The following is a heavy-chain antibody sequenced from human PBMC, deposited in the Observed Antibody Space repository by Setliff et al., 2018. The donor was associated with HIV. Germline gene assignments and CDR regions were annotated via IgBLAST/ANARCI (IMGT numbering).Heavy chain of an antibody. CDR1: GYTFTSFG. J-gene: IGHJ3*02. CDR2: ISANNGNT. CDR3: AVDPSYSPYYDFWSGYYPHDALDI. D-gene: IGHD3-3*01. V-gene: IGHV1-18*01. Sequence: GASVKVSCKASGYTFTSFGINWVRQAPGQGLEWMGWISANNGNTNYAQRLHDRVTMTTDTSTSTVYMELRSLRSDDTAVYYCAVDPSYSPYYDFWSGYYPHDALDIWGQGTMVTVSS.